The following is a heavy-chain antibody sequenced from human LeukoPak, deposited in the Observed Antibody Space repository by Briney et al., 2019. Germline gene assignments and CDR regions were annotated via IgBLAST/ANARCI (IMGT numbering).Heavy chain of an antibody. J-gene: IGHJ3*02. CDR2: INPNSGDT. CDR1: GYTFTGHY. Sequence: ASVKVSCKASGYTFTGHYMHWVRQAHGQGREWMGWINPNSGDTNYAQKFQGSVTMTRDTSISTAYMELSSLRSDDTAVYYCARRCSGGSCSGAFDIWGQGTMVTVSS. D-gene: IGHD2-15*01. CDR3: ARRCSGGSCSGAFDI. V-gene: IGHV1-2*02.